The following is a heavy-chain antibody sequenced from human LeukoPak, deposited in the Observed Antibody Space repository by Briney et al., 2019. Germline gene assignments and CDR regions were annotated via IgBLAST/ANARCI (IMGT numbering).Heavy chain of an antibody. CDR3: ARSIGLTGGGVDV. J-gene: IGHJ6*04. D-gene: IGHD3-9*01. CDR1: GFTFSDYN. Sequence: GGSLRLSCAASGFTFSDYNMNWVRQAPGKGLEWVSYITNGGSTIHHADSVKGRFTISRDNAKKTLYLQMNSLRAEDTAVYYCARSIGLTGGGVDVWGKGTTVTVSS. V-gene: IGHV3-11*01. CDR2: ITNGGSTI.